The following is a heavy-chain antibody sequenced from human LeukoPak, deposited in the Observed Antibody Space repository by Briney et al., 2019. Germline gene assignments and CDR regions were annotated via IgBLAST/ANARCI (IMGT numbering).Heavy chain of an antibody. V-gene: IGHV4-59*01. CDR1: GGTISSYY. CDR3: ARGGNNYPPLMH. D-gene: IGHD4-11*01. CDR2: IYYSGST. J-gene: IGHJ4*02. Sequence: SETLSLTCTVSGGTISSYYWSWIRQPPGQGLEWSGCIYYSGSTNYNPSLERGVTITEDTTRTTFSLKLSSVSAAATAVYYCARGGNNYPPLMHWGQGTLVTVSS.